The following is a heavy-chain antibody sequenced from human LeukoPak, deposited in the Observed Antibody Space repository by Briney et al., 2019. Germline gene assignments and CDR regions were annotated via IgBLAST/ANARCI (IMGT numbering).Heavy chain of an antibody. V-gene: IGHV3-23*01. J-gene: IGHJ4*02. CDR1: GFTFSSYA. CDR2: ISGSGGST. CDR3: APESPYCGGDCRGDYFDY. D-gene: IGHD2-21*01. Sequence: GGSLRLSCAASGFTFSSYAMSWVRQAPGKGLEWVSAISGSGGSTYYADSVKGRFTISRDNSKNTLYLQMNGLRAEDTAVYYCAPESPYCGGDCRGDYFDYWGQGTLVTVSS.